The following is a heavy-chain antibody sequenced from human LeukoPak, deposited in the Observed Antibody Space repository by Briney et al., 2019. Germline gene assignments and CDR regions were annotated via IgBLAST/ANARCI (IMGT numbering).Heavy chain of an antibody. Sequence: SETLSLTCAVYGGSFSGYYWSWIRQPPGKGLEWIGEINHSGSTNYNPSLKSRVTISVDTSKNQFSLKLSSVTAADTAVYYCARANYYYDSSGYSNAFDIWGQGTMVTVSS. D-gene: IGHD3-22*01. CDR3: ARANYYYDSSGYSNAFDI. V-gene: IGHV4-34*01. CDR1: GGSFSGYY. J-gene: IGHJ3*02. CDR2: INHSGST.